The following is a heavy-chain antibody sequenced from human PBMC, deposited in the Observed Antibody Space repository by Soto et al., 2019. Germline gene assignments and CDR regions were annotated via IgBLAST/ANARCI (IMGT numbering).Heavy chain of an antibody. V-gene: IGHV1-18*04. CDR3: ARVYDSYGWGGFDY. CDR1: GFSFNTYG. D-gene: IGHD5-18*01. J-gene: IGHJ4*02. Sequence: QVHLVQSGAEVKKPGASVKVSCKASGFSFNTYGITWVRQAPGQVPEWMGWISTYNTKYAQKFEGRVTMTTDTVTTDTSTTIAYMELVSLRPDDTAVYYCARVYDSYGWGGFDYWGQGTLVTVSS. CDR2: ISTYNT.